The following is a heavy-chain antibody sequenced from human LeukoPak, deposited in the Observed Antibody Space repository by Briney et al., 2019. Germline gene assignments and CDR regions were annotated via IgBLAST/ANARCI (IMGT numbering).Heavy chain of an antibody. CDR1: GFTFSSYE. CDR2: ISSSGSTI. V-gene: IGHV3-48*03. J-gene: IGHJ4*02. D-gene: IGHD1-26*01. CDR3: AREYSGSYYLPFDY. Sequence: PGGSLRLSCAASGFTFSSYEMNWVRQAPGKGLDWVSYISSSGSTIYYADSVKGRFTISRDNAKNSLYLQMNNLRAEDTAVYYCAREYSGSYYLPFDYWGQGTLVTVSS.